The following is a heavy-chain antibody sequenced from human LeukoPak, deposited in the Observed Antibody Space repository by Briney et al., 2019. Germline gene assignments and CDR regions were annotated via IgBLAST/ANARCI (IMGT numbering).Heavy chain of an antibody. CDR2: ISTSSDYI. J-gene: IGHJ5*02. CDR1: GFSFLSYS. CDR3: ARGATTTRFGRFDP. V-gene: IGHV3-21*01. Sequence: GGSLTLSCAASGFSFLSYSMNWVRQAPGKGLEWVSSISTSSDYIYHADSVKGRFTVSRNNAKKSLFLQMNSPRAEDTAVYYCARGATTTRFGRFDPWGQGTLVIVSS. D-gene: IGHD4-17*01.